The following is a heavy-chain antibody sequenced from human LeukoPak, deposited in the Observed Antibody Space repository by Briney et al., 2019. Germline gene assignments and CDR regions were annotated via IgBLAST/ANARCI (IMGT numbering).Heavy chain of an antibody. J-gene: IGHJ4*02. CDR2: IYYSGST. V-gene: IGHV4-31*03. CDR3: ARGVTFDWLLYSQYYFDY. Sequence: PSETLSLTCTVSGGSISSGGYYWSWIRQHPGKGLEWIGYIYYSGSTYYNPSLKSRVTISVDTSKNQFSLKLSSVTAADTAVYYCARGVTFDWLLYSQYYFDYWGQGTLVTVSS. CDR1: GGSISSGGYY. D-gene: IGHD3-9*01.